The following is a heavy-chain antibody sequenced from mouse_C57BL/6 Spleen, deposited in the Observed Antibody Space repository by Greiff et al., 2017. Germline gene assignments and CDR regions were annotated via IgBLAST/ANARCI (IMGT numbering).Heavy chain of an antibody. Sequence: QVQLQQSGAELVRPGASVKLSCKASGYTFTDYYINWVKQRPGQGLEWIARIYPGSGNTYYNEKFKGKATLTAEKSSSTAYMQLSSLTSEDSAVYFCARAGSSPYYYAMDYWGQGTSVTVSS. CDR1: GYTFTDYY. V-gene: IGHV1-76*01. CDR3: ARAGSSPYYYAMDY. J-gene: IGHJ4*01. CDR2: IYPGSGNT. D-gene: IGHD1-1*01.